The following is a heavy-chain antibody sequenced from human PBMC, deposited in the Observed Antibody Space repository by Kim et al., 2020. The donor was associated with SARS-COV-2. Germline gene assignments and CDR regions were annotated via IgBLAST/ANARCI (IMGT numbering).Heavy chain of an antibody. CDR2: ISAYNGNT. V-gene: IGHV1-18*04. CDR1: GYTFTSYG. D-gene: IGHD1-20*01. Sequence: ASVKVSCKASGYTFTSYGISWVRQAPGQGLEWMGWISAYNGNTNYAQKLQGRVTMTTDTSTSTAYMELRSLRSDDTAVYYCASKSITGTRRPSDAFDIWGQGTMVTVSS. J-gene: IGHJ3*02. CDR3: ASKSITGTRRPSDAFDI.